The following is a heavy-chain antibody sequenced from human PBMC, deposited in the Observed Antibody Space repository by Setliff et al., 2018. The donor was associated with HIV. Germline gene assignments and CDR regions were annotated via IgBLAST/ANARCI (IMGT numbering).Heavy chain of an antibody. CDR3: ASGSSALIMREFYDFWSANRDAWDY. D-gene: IGHD3-3*01. CDR2: IDTINGNT. J-gene: IGHJ4*02. CDR1: GYTFTNFA. Sequence: ASVKVSCKASGYTFTNFAMYWVRQAPGQRPEWMGWIDTINGNTKYSQKFQGRVSITRGTSASTIYMELKSLRSEDTAVYYCASGSSALIMREFYDFWSANRDAWDYWGQGTLVTVAS. V-gene: IGHV1-3*04.